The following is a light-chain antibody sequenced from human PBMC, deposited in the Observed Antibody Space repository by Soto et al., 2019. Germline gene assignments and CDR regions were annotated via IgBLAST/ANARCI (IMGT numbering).Light chain of an antibody. V-gene: IGKV3D-15*01. CDR1: QTVTST. CDR2: GAS. Sequence: EIVLTQSPGTLSLSPGERATLSCRASQTVTSTFLAWYQQKPGQAPRLPIYGASTRATGIPARFSGSGSGTEFTLTISSLQSEDFAVYYCQQYNNWPSWTFGQGTKVDI. J-gene: IGKJ1*01. CDR3: QQYNNWPSWT.